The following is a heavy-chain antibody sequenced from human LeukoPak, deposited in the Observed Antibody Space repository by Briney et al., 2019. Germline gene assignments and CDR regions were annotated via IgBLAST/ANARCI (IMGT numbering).Heavy chain of an antibody. V-gene: IGHV1-46*01. J-gene: IGHJ4*02. D-gene: IGHD6-13*01. CDR3: ATGRRDSSSWYRTHYFDY. Sequence: ASVKVSCKASGYTFTSYYMHWVRQAPGQGLEWMGIINPSGGSTIYAQKFQGRVTMTEDTSTDTAYMELSSLRSEDTAVYYCATGRRDSSSWYRTHYFDYWGQGTLVTVSS. CDR2: INPSGGST. CDR1: GYTFTSYY.